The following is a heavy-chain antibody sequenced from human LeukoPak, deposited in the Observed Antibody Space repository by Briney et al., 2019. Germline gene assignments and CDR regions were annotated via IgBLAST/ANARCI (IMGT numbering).Heavy chain of an antibody. D-gene: IGHD6-13*01. J-gene: IGHJ4*02. CDR3: AKDPVSDIAAAGTFDY. CDR1: GFTFSSYA. Sequence: PGGSLRLSCAASGFTFSSYAMSWVRQAPGKGLEWVSAISGSGGSIYYADSVKGRFTISRDNSKNTLYLQMNSLRAEDTAVYYCAKDPVSDIAAAGTFDYWGQGTLVTVSS. CDR2: ISGSGGSI. V-gene: IGHV3-23*01.